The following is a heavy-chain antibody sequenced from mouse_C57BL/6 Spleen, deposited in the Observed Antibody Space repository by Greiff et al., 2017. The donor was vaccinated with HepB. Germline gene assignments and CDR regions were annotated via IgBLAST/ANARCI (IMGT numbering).Heavy chain of an antibody. V-gene: IGHV1-55*01. J-gene: IGHJ3*01. CDR1: GYTFTSYW. CDR2: IYPGSGST. CDR3: ASPYSNSAWFAY. Sequence: VQLQQSGAELVKPGASVKMSCKASGYTFTSYWITWVKQRPGQGLEWIGDIYPGSGSTNYNEKFKSKATLTVDTSSSTAYMQLSSLTSEDSAVYYCASPYSNSAWFAYWGQGTLVTVSA. D-gene: IGHD2-5*01.